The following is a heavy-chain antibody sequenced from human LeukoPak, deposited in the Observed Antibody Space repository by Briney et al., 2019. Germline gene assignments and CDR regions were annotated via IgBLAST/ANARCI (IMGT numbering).Heavy chain of an antibody. J-gene: IGHJ6*02. V-gene: IGHV1-69*13. D-gene: IGHD2-15*01. Sequence: PVTVSCTASGGTFSSYAISWVRQAPGQGLEWMGGIIPIFGTANYAQKFQGRVTITADESTSTAYMELSSLRSEDTAVYYCARACPSYSCYLLYGMDVWGQGTTVTVSS. CDR3: ARACPSYSCYLLYGMDV. CDR1: GGTFSSYA. CDR2: IIPIFGTA.